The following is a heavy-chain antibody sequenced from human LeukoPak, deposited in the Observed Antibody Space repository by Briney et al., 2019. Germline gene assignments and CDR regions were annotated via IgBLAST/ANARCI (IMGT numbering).Heavy chain of an antibody. V-gene: IGHV4-59*11. CDR2: IYYSGST. Sequence: SETLSLTCTVSGGSISSHYWSWIRQPPGKGLEWIGYIYYSGSTNYNPSLKSRVTIPVDTSKNQFSLKLSSVTAADTAVYYCARERVTTRPAYYYYMDVWGKGTTVTVSS. J-gene: IGHJ6*03. D-gene: IGHD6-6*01. CDR3: ARERVTTRPAYYYYMDV. CDR1: GGSISSHY.